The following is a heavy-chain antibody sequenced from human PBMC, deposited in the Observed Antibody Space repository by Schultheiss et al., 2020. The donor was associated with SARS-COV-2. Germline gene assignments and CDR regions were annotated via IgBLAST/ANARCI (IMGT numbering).Heavy chain of an antibody. J-gene: IGHJ6*03. D-gene: IGHD6-19*01. Sequence: GGSLRLSCAASGFTFSNAWMNWVRQAPGKGLEWVGRINSDGSSTSYADSVKGRFTVSRDNAKNTLYLQMHSLRAEDTADYYCARAGSCYYPHYMDVWGKGTTVTVSS. CDR3: ARAGSCYYPHYMDV. CDR2: INSDGSST. V-gene: IGHV3-74*01. CDR1: GFTFSNAW.